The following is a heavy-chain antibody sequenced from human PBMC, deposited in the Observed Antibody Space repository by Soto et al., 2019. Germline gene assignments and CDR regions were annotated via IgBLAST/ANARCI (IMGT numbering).Heavy chain of an antibody. Sequence: QVQLVQSGAEVKKPGASVKVSCKASGYTFTSYGISWVRQAPGQGLEWMGWISAYNGNTNYAQKLQGRVTMTTDTATSTGDMELRSLRSDDTAVYYCARDRGGSYWGDGRFDYWGQGTLVTVSS. J-gene: IGHJ4*02. CDR3: ARDRGGSYWGDGRFDY. CDR2: ISAYNGNT. D-gene: IGHD1-26*01. V-gene: IGHV1-18*01. CDR1: GYTFTSYG.